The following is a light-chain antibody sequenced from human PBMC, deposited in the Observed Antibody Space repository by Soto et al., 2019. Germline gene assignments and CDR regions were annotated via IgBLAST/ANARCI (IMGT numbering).Light chain of an antibody. CDR3: SSSAGTKNMV. Sequence: QSALTQPPSASGSPGQSVTISCTGTPSDVGASNYVSWYQQHPGEAPKLMISEVSKRPSGVPDRFSGSKSGNTASLTVSGLQAEDEADYYCSSSAGTKNMVFGAGTKVTVL. CDR1: PSDVGASNY. V-gene: IGLV2-8*01. CDR2: EVS. J-gene: IGLJ1*01.